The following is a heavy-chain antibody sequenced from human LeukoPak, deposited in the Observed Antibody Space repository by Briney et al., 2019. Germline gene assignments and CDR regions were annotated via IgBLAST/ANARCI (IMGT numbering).Heavy chain of an antibody. CDR1: GLTFRNFW. CDR3: ARSYGHSIDY. D-gene: IGHD3-10*01. CDR2: IKQDGSGQ. Sequence: GGSLRLSCAASGLTFRNFWMCWVRQAPGKGLEWVATIKQDGSGQYYVDSVKGRFTISRDNAQNSLYLQMNNLGAEDTAVYYCARSYGHSIDYWGQGTLVTVSS. J-gene: IGHJ4*02. V-gene: IGHV3-7*01.